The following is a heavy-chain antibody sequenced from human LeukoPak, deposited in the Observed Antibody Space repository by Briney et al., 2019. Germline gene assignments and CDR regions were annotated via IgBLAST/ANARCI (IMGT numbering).Heavy chain of an antibody. CDR2: IKQDGSEK. CDR1: GFTFSTYW. Sequence: GGSLRLFCAASGFTFSTYWMTWVRQAPGKGLEGVANIKQDGSEKYYVDSVKGRFTISRDNAKNSLYLQMNSLRAEDTAVYYCARPHPNYYGSGSNLDWGQGTLVTVSS. J-gene: IGHJ4*02. V-gene: IGHV3-7*01. CDR3: ARPHPNYYGSGSNLD. D-gene: IGHD3-10*01.